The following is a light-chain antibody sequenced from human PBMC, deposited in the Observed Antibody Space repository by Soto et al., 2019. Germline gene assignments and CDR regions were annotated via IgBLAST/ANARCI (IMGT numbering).Light chain of an antibody. CDR2: NDY. CDR3: AVWXXXXSGVV. Sequence: QSVLAQPPSASGTPGQRVTISCSGSTSNVGSNLASWYQQLPGSAPKLLIYNDYERPSGVPDRFSGSKSGTSASLGISGLRSEDEADYFCAVWXXXXSGVVFGGGTKLTVL. CDR1: TSNVGSNL. J-gene: IGLJ2*01. V-gene: IGLV1-47*02.